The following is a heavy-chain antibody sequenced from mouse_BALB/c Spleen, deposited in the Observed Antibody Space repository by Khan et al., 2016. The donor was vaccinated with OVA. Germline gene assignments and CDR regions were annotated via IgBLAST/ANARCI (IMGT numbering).Heavy chain of an antibody. Sequence: QVQLQQSGAELVKAGASVKMSCKASGYTFTSYWMHWVKQRLGQGLEWFAETNPTNGRTYYTDKFKSKATLTVDKSSSTAYMLLSGPTFEDSAVYYCARIKKIVATYFDYWGQGTTLTVSS. J-gene: IGHJ2*01. CDR1: GYTFTSYW. CDR3: ARIKKIVATYFDY. CDR2: TNPTNGRT. V-gene: IGHV1S81*02. D-gene: IGHD1-1*01.